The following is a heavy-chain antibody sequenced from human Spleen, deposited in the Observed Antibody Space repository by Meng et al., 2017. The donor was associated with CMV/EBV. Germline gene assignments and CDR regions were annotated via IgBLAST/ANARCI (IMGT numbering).Heavy chain of an antibody. J-gene: IGHJ4*02. D-gene: IGHD3-16*02. V-gene: IGHV4-38-2*01. CDR3: ARSRSQDDVSGTYRFFDY. Sequence: SQTLSLTCAVSGFSISSGYYWSWIRQPPGKGLEWIGNIYYSGDTYYNPSLKRRFTMSVDTSNNQFSLKLSSVTAADTAVYYCARSRSQDDVSGTYRFFDYWGQGTQVTVSS. CDR1: GFSISSGYY. CDR2: IYYSGDT.